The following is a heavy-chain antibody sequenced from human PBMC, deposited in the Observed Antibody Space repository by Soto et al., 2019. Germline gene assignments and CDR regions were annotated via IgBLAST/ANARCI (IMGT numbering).Heavy chain of an antibody. Sequence: PGGSLRLSCAAFVLTLSTSSMNWVRQAPGKGLEWISYLSFGNHRTLYANSARGRFTVSRDDANQFLYLQMNGLRDEDTALYYCTRDSGSGYSMDVWGQGTTVTVSS. CDR2: LSFGNHRT. CDR3: TRDSGSGYSMDV. CDR1: VLTLSTSS. J-gene: IGHJ6*02. D-gene: IGHD5-12*01. V-gene: IGHV3-48*02.